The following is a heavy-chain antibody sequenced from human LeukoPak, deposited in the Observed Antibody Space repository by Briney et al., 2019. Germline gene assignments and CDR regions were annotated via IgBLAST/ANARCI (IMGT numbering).Heavy chain of an antibody. CDR1: GGSFTGYY. V-gene: IGHV4-34*01. D-gene: IGHD3-22*01. J-gene: IGHJ4*02. Sequence: PSETLSLTCGVYGGSFTGYYWSWIRQSPGKGLEWIGEINHSGSSNYNPSLKSRVTISVDTSKNQFSLKLSSVTAADTAVYYCARHRGYYDSRGDGYYFDYWGQGTLVTVSS. CDR3: ARHRGYYDSRGDGYYFDY. CDR2: INHSGSS.